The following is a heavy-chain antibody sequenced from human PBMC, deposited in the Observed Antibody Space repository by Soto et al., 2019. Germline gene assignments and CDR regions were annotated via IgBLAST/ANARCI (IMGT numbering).Heavy chain of an antibody. D-gene: IGHD6-19*01. CDR3: AKERSSGWSFDY. V-gene: IGHV3-74*03. J-gene: IGHJ4*02. CDR2: INTDGSVA. CDR1: GLTFRSYW. Sequence: GGSLRLSCAASGLTFRSYWVHWVRQAPGKGLVWVSRINTDGSVAMYVDSVKGRFTISRDNAKNTLYLHMNSLRVEDTAVFYCAKERSSGWSFDYWGQGTQVTVPQ.